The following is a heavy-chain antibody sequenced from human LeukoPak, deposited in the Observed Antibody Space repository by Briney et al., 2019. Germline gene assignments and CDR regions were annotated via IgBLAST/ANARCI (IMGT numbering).Heavy chain of an antibody. CDR1: GFTFSSYW. CDR3: ARDLSGVAGYTYGRGIDY. D-gene: IGHD5-18*01. Sequence: GGSLRLSCAASGFTFSSYWMSWVRQAPGKGLEWVANIKKDGSEKYYVDSVKGRFTISRGNAKTSLYLQMNCLRAEDTAVYYCARDLSGVAGYTYGRGIDYWGQGTLVTVSS. J-gene: IGHJ4*02. CDR2: IKKDGSEK. V-gene: IGHV3-7*01.